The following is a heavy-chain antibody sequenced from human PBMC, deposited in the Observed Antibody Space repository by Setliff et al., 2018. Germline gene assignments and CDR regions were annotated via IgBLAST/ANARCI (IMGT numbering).Heavy chain of an antibody. CDR1: GCGVSGNS. CDR2: IKHSGNT. CDR3: ARGHPPSDSSGYYYAY. V-gene: IGHV4-34*01. D-gene: IGHD3-22*01. J-gene: IGHJ4*02. Sequence: SETLRLSXAGXGCGVSGNSIDWGRQPPGKGLEWIGEIKHSGNTNYNPSPKSRVTMSVDTSKNQISLKLSSVTAADTAVYYCARGHPPSDSSGYYYAYWGQGTLVTVSS.